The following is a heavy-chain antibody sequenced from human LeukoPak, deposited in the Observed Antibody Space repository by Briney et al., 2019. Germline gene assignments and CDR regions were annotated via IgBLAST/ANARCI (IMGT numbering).Heavy chain of an antibody. CDR1: GYTFSNYG. CDR3: ARDSEELWFGEWGGAFDI. Sequence: ASVKVSCKASGYTFSNYGISWVRQAPGQGLEWMGWISAYNGNRDYAQKVQGRVTMTADTSTSTATMELRSLRTDDTAVYYCARDSEELWFGEWGGAFDIWGQGTMVTVSS. V-gene: IGHV1-18*01. D-gene: IGHD3-10*01. CDR2: ISAYNGNR. J-gene: IGHJ3*02.